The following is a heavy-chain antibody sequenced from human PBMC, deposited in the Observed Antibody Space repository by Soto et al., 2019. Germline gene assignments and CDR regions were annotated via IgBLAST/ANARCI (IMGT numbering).Heavy chain of an antibody. J-gene: IGHJ4*02. Sequence: PSETLSLTCTVSGGSISSYYWSWIRQPPGKGLEWIGYVYYGGSTNYSPSFKSRVTISVDTSNNQFSLKLNSVTAADTAVYYCARGPRPGSFDYWGQGTLVTVSS. CDR1: GGSISSYY. V-gene: IGHV4-59*01. CDR3: ARGPRPGSFDY. CDR2: VYYGGST. D-gene: IGHD3-10*01.